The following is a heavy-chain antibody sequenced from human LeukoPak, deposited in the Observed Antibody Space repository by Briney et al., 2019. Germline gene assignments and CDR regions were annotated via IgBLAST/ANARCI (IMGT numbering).Heavy chain of an antibody. J-gene: IGHJ4*02. D-gene: IGHD3-10*01. CDR1: GGSISSSSYY. CDR2: IYYSGST. CDR3: AREKTWFGELIDC. V-gene: IGHV4-39*02. Sequence: PSETLSLTCTVSGGSISSSSYYWGWIRQPPGKGLEWIGSIYYSGSTYYNPSLKSRVTISVDTSKNQFSLKLSSVTAADTAVYYCAREKTWFGELIDCWGQGTLVTVSS.